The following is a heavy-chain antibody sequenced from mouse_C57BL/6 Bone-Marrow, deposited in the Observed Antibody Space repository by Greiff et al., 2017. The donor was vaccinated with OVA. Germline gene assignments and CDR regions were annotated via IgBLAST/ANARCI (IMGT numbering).Heavy chain of an antibody. V-gene: IGHV1-54*01. CDR2: INPGSGGT. CDR3: ARSDGITTVRLDYFDY. CDR1: GYAFTNYL. J-gene: IGHJ2*01. Sequence: QVQLKESGAELVRPGTSVKVSCKASGYAFTNYLIEWVKQRPGQGLEWIGVINPGSGGTNYNEKFKGKATLTADKSSSTAYMQLSSLTSEDSAVYFCARSDGITTVRLDYFDYWGQGTTLTVSS. D-gene: IGHD1-1*01.